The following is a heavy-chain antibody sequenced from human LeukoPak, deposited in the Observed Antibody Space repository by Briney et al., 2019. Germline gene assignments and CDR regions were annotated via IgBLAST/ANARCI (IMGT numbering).Heavy chain of an antibody. V-gene: IGHV1-2*02. Sequence: ASVKVSCKASGYTFTGYYIHWVRQAPGQGLEWMGWVNPNSGGTNYAQRFQGRVTMTRDTSISTAYIELSRLRSDDTALYYCARSDGWLRLDYWGQGTLVTVSS. J-gene: IGHJ4*02. CDR2: VNPNSGGT. CDR1: GYTFTGYY. CDR3: ARSDGWLRLDY. D-gene: IGHD5-24*01.